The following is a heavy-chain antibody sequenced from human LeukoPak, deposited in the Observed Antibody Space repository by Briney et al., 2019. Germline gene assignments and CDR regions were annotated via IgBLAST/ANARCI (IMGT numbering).Heavy chain of an antibody. Sequence: ASVKVSCKASGYNFISSGVTWVRQAPGQGLEWMGWISPYNGNTNFAQKLQGRVTMTTDTPTSTAYMELRSLRSDDTAVYYCARATGKDILTGRKLDNWGQGTLVTVSS. J-gene: IGHJ4*02. V-gene: IGHV1-18*04. CDR1: GYNFISSG. CDR3: ARATGKDILTGRKLDN. D-gene: IGHD3-9*01. CDR2: ISPYNGNT.